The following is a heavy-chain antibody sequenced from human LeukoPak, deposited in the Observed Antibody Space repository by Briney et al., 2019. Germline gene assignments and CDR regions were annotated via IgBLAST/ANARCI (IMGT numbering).Heavy chain of an antibody. Sequence: SETLSLTCTVSGGSISSYYWSWIRQPAGKGLEWIGRIYTSGSTNYNPSLKSRVTMSVDTSKNQFSLKLSSVTAADTAVYHCARGLYYYDSSGYYLGWYFDLWGRGTLVTVSS. V-gene: IGHV4-4*07. CDR2: IYTSGST. CDR1: GGSISSYY. J-gene: IGHJ2*01. D-gene: IGHD3-22*01. CDR3: ARGLYYYDSSGYYLGWYFDL.